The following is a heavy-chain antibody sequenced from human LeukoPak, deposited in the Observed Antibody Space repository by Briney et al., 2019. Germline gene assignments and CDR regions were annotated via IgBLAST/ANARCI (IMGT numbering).Heavy chain of an antibody. CDR2: ISESGGST. D-gene: IGHD1-1*01. CDR1: GFTFSNYS. J-gene: IGHJ4*02. CDR3: AKERIQLWPTYFDY. Sequence: PGGSLRLSCAAPGFTFSNYSMDWVPQAPGKGLGWVSAISESGGSTYYTDSVKGRFTISRDNSKDTLYLQMNNLRAEDTALYYCAKERIQLWPTYFDYWGQGTLVTVSS. V-gene: IGHV3-23*01.